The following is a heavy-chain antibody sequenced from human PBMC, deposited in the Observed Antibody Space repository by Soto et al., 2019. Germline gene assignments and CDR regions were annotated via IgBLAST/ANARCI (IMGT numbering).Heavy chain of an antibody. CDR3: ARLLPLVRGVIMGVGYFDY. CDR1: GGSISSSSYY. Sequence: SETLSLTCTVSGGSISSSSYYWGWIHQPPGKGLEWIGSIYYSGSTYYNPSLKSRVTISVDTSKNQFSLKLSSVTAADTAVYYCARLLPLVRGVIMGVGYFDYWGQGTLVTVSS. J-gene: IGHJ4*02. CDR2: IYYSGST. V-gene: IGHV4-39*01. D-gene: IGHD3-10*01.